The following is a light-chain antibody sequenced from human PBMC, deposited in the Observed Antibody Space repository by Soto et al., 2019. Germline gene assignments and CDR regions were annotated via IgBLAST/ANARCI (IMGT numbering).Light chain of an antibody. J-gene: IGKJ1*01. V-gene: IGKV1-5*03. CDR3: QRYKDNWT. CDR2: KAS. Sequence: DIQMTQSPSTLSASVGDRVTITCRASQSISSWLAWYQQKPGQAPKLLIYKASTLQSGVPSRSSGSGSGTKFPLAISSLQPNDPETYYSQRYKDNWTFVQGTKQDIK. CDR1: QSISSW.